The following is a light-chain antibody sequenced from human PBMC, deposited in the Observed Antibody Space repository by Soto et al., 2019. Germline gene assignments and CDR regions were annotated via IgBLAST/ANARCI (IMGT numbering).Light chain of an antibody. CDR1: ARDIGGYQF. CDR2: DVT. J-gene: IGLJ2*01. Sequence: QPASVSGSPGQSITISCTGTARDIGGYQFVSWYQQHPDKAPKLIIVDVTKRPSGISSRFSASKSGTTASLTISGLLPEDEAQYYCASYSSSETPVVFGGGTKLTVL. V-gene: IGLV2-14*03. CDR3: ASYSSSETPVV.